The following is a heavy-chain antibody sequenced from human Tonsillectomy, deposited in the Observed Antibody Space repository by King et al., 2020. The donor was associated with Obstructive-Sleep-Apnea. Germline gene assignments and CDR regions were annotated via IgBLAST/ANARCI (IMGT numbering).Heavy chain of an antibody. J-gene: IGHJ6*02. Sequence: QLVQSGSELKKPGASVKVSCKASGYTFSTYTINWVRQAPGQGLEWMGWINTNTGKPLYAQDFTGRFVFSLDTSVSTSYLQISSLKAEDTAVYYCARFTRAMVXXSRPSDPXAXXVXGQGTTVIVSS. V-gene: IGHV7-4-1*02. CDR2: INTNTGKP. CDR1: GYTFSTYT. CDR3: ARFTRAMVXXSRPSDPXAXXV. D-gene: IGHD4/OR15-4a*01.